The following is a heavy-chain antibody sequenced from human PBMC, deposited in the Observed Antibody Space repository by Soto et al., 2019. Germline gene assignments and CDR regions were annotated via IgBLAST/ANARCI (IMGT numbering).Heavy chain of an antibody. D-gene: IGHD4-17*01. Sequence: GGSLRLSCAASGFTVSSNYMSWVRQAPGKGLEWVSVIYSGGSTYYADSVKGRFTISRDNSKNTLYLQMNSLRAEDTAVYYCARQAWTVTTDDAFDIWGQGTMVTVSS. CDR3: ARQAWTVTTDDAFDI. CDR1: GFTVSSNY. V-gene: IGHV3-66*04. J-gene: IGHJ3*02. CDR2: IYSGGST.